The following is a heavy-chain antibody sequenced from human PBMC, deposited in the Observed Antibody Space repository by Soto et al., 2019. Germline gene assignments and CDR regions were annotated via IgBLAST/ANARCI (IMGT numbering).Heavy chain of an antibody. Sequence: QVQLQESGPGLVKPSQTLSLTCSVSGGSIISDEYYWTWIRQPPRGGLEWIGHVYYTGSTSYSPSLKSRLTISVDTSKNQFSLRLNSVSAADTAVYYCARDRSNSPDLLDSWGRGTLVTVSS. CDR2: VYYTGST. J-gene: IGHJ4*02. D-gene: IGHD1-1*01. CDR1: GGSIISDEYY. CDR3: ARDRSNSPDLLDS. V-gene: IGHV4-30-4*01.